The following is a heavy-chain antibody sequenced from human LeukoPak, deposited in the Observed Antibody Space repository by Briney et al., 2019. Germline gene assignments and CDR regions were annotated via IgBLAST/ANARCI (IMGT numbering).Heavy chain of an antibody. CDR3: ARPTYYDSSGYYYNY. CDR2: ISAYNGNT. D-gene: IGHD3-22*01. Sequence: ASVKVSCKASGYTFTSYGISWVRQAPGQGLEWMGWISAYNGNTNYAQKLQGRVTMTTDTSTSTAYMELRSPRSDDTAVYYCARPTYYDSSGYYYNYWGQGTLVTVSS. V-gene: IGHV1-18*01. CDR1: GYTFTSYG. J-gene: IGHJ4*02.